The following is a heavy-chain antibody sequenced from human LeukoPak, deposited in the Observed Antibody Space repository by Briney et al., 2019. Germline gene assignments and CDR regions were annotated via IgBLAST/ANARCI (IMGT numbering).Heavy chain of an antibody. CDR3: ARDMSPPGVLVTADYGLDV. D-gene: IGHD2-21*02. J-gene: IGHJ6*02. Sequence: SVKVSCKASGGNFDRYGISWVRQAPGQGLEWMGRIIPLVEEVMYSQKFQGRVTISADRFTSEAYVELSRLRPEDTAVYFCARDMSPPGVLVTADYGLDVWGQGTTVTVSS. CDR1: GGNFDRYG. V-gene: IGHV1-69*04. CDR2: IIPLVEEV.